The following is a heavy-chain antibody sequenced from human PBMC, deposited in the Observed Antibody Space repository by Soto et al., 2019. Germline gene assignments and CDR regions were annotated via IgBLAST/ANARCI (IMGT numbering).Heavy chain of an antibody. J-gene: IGHJ5*02. Sequence: PSETLSLTCAVSGGSISSGGYSWSWIRQPTGKGLEWIGYIYYSGSTNYNPSLKSRVTISVDTSKNQFSLKLSSVTAADTAVYYCARSVGAAAGTMWFDPWGQGTLVTVSS. CDR1: GGSISSGGYS. CDR2: IYYSGST. D-gene: IGHD6-13*01. V-gene: IGHV4-61*08. CDR3: ARSVGAAAGTMWFDP.